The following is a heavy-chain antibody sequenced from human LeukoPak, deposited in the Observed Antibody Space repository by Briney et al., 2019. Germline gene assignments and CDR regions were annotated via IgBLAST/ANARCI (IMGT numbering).Heavy chain of an antibody. CDR1: GFTFSDHY. J-gene: IGHJ6*04. CDR2: ISTSGTTI. D-gene: IGHD6-6*01. V-gene: IGHV3-11*04. CDR3: ARGTEYSSSDV. Sequence: GGSLRLSCAASGFTFSDHYMSWIRQTPGKGLEWVSYISTSGTTIYYVDSVKGRFTVSRDNAKNSLYLQMNSLRAEDTAVYYCARGTEYSSSDVWGKGTTVTVSS.